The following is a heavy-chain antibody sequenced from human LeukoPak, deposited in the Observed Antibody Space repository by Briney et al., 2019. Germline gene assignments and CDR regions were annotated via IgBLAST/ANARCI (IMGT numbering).Heavy chain of an antibody. CDR1: GYTFTGYY. CDR3: ARSLAAGTGYYYYYGMDV. D-gene: IGHD6-13*01. Sequence: ASVKVSCKASGYTFTGYYMHWVRQAPGQGLEWMGWINPNSGGTNYAQKFQGRVTMTRDTSISTAYMELSRLRSDDTAVYYCARSLAAGTGYYYYYGMDVWGQGTTVTVSS. CDR2: INPNSGGT. V-gene: IGHV1-2*02. J-gene: IGHJ6*02.